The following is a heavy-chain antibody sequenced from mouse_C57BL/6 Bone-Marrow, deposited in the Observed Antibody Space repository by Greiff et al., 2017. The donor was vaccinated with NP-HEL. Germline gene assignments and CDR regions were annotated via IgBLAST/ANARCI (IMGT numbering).Heavy chain of an antibody. V-gene: IGHV5-12*01. CDR2: ISNGGGST. J-gene: IGHJ4*01. CDR1: GFTFSDYY. CDR3: ARRMDY. Sequence: EVMLVESGGGLVQPGGSLKLSCAASGFTFSDYYMYWVRQTPEKRLEWVAYISNGGGSTYYPDTVKGRFTISRDNAKNTLYLQMSRLKSEDTAMYYCARRMDYGGQGTSVTVSS.